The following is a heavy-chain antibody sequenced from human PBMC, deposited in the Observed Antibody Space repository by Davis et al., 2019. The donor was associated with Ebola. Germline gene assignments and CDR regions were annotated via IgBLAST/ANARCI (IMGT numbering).Heavy chain of an antibody. CDR3: ARTRDGYAYYYYYGMDV. D-gene: IGHD5-24*01. V-gene: IGHV2-70*18. CDR2: IGWDDNE. CDR1: GGSISSGDYY. Sequence: TLSLTCTVSGGSISSGDYYWSWIRQPPGKALEWLALIGWDDNEYYSPSLRPRLTISRDTSKNQVVLTMTNMDPVDTATYFCARTRDGYAYYYYYGMDVWGKGTTVTVSS. J-gene: IGHJ6*04.